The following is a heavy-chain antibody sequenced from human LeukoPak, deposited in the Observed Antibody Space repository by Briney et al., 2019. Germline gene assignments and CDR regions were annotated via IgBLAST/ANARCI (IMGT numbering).Heavy chain of an antibody. Sequence: GGTLRLSCAASGFTFSSYGMSWVRQAPGKGLEWVSAISGSGGSTYYADSVKGRFTISRDNSKNTLYLQMNSLRAEDTAVYYCAKGGGFGELLLYYFDYWGQGTLVTVSS. D-gene: IGHD3-10*01. V-gene: IGHV3-23*01. J-gene: IGHJ4*02. CDR1: GFTFSSYG. CDR2: ISGSGGST. CDR3: AKGGGFGELLLYYFDY.